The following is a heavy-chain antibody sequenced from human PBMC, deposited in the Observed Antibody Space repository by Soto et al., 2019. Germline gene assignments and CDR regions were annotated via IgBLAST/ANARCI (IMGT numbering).Heavy chain of an antibody. V-gene: IGHV4-30-2*01. CDR1: GGSISSGGYS. J-gene: IGHJ4*02. D-gene: IGHD6-19*01. CDR3: ARAGGLGEVAVDY. CDR2: IYHSGST. Sequence: QLQLQESGSGLVKPSQTLSLTCAVSGGSISSGGYSWSWIRQPPGKGLEWIGYIYHSGSTYYNPSLKSRITLSVDRSKNQFSLKLSSVTDADTAVYYCARAGGLGEVAVDYWGQGTLVTVSS.